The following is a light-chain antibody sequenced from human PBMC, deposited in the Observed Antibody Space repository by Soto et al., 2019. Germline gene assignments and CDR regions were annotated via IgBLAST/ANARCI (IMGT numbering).Light chain of an antibody. Sequence: QSVLTQSAAVSGSPGHSITISCTGTSSDVGNYNYVSWYQQHPGEVPKLIIFNVNNRPSGVSNRFSGSKSGNTASLTISGLQAEDEADYYCSSFTGSTTYVFGTGTKVTV. CDR3: SSFTGSTTYV. V-gene: IGLV2-14*01. CDR2: NVN. CDR1: SSDVGNYNY. J-gene: IGLJ1*01.